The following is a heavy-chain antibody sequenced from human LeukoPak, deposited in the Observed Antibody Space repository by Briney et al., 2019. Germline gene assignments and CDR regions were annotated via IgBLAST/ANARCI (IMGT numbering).Heavy chain of an antibody. Sequence: PGGSLRLSCAASGFTFDDYAMHWVRQAPGKGLEWVSGISWNSGSIGYADSVKGRFTISRDNAKNSLYLQMNSLRAEDTALYYCAKGPYYGSGSYYYMDVWGKGTTVTVSS. J-gene: IGHJ6*03. CDR1: GFTFDDYA. CDR2: ISWNSGSI. D-gene: IGHD3-10*01. V-gene: IGHV3-9*01. CDR3: AKGPYYGSGSYYYMDV.